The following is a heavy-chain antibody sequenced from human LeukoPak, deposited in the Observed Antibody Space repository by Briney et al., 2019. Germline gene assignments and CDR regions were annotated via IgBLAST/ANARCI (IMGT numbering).Heavy chain of an antibody. J-gene: IGHJ4*02. CDR3: AQEFSSSRDFDF. V-gene: IGHV1-69*04. CDR1: GGTFSSYA. CDR2: IIPILGIA. D-gene: IGHD6-13*01. Sequence: SVKVSCKASGGTFSSYAISWVRQAPGQGLEWMGRIIPILGIANYAQKFHGRVTITADKSTSTAYMELSSLRSEDTAVYYCAQEFSSSRDFDFWGQGTLVTVSS.